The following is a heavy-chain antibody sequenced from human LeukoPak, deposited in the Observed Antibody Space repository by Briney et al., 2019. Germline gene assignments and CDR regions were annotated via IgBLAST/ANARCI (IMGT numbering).Heavy chain of an antibody. CDR1: GGSISSSSYY. V-gene: IGHV4-39*07. J-gene: IGHJ4*02. CDR3: ARLPYLHFDY. CDR2: IYYSGST. Sequence: PSETLSLTCTVSGGSISSSSYYWGWIRQPPGKGLEWIGSIYYSGSTYYNPSLKSRVTISVDTSKNQFSLKLSSVTAADTAVYYCARLPYLHFDYWGQGTLVTVSS.